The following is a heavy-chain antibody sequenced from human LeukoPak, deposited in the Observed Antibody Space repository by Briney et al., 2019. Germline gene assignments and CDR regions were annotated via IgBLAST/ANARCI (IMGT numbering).Heavy chain of an antibody. J-gene: IGHJ4*02. V-gene: IGHV3-30-3*01. CDR3: ARGSWGTFDY. D-gene: IGHD3-16*01. CDR1: GFTFSQYS. Sequence: PGGSLRLSCAASGFTFSQYSMHWVRQPPGKGLDWVAVISSDGSITSYAGSVKGRFTISRDNAKNTLYLQMSRLTPEDSALYYCARGSWGTFDYWGQGTLVTVSS. CDR2: ISSDGSIT.